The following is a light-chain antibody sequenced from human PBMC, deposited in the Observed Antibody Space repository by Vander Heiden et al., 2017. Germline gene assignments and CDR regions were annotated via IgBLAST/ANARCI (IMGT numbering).Light chain of an antibody. Sequence: QSVLTQPPSVSGAPGQRVPISCTGSSSNIGAGYDVHWYQQLPGSAPKLLIYGNSNRPSGVPDRFSGSKSGTSASLAITGLQSEDEADYYCQSYDSSLSGSVVFGTGTKVTVL. CDR2: GNS. CDR3: QSYDSSLSGSVV. V-gene: IGLV1-40*01. CDR1: SSNIGAGYD. J-gene: IGLJ1*01.